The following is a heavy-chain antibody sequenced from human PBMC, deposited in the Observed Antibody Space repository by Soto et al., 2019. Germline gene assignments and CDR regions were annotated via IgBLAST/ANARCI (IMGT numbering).Heavy chain of an antibody. CDR1: GGSIISSNFY. J-gene: IGHJ5*02. V-gene: IGHV4-39*01. CDR3: ARPVRGAATMNFVDT. D-gene: IGHD3-10*02. CDR2: VESGGNT. Sequence: PSATLSLTCTVSGGSIISSNFYWGWIRQPPWKWLEWIVSVESGGNTYDNPSFRSLVTLSADTYKNQFSLTMTSVTAADTAVDHCARPVRGAATMNFVDTGGQGTPVTVSS.